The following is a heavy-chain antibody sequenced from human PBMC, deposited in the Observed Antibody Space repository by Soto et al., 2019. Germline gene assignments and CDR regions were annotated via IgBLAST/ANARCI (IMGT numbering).Heavy chain of an antibody. CDR1: GFTFNNYW. CDR3: ARDRIAGSGSCDN. Sequence: PGGSLRLSCAASGFTFNNYWMHWVRQAPGKGLVWVSRIKTDGSSPNYADSVEGRFTISSDNAKNTPYLQMNSLRVEDTAVYYCARDRIAGSGSCDNWGQGTLVTVSS. CDR2: IKTDGSSP. D-gene: IGHD3-10*01. V-gene: IGHV3-74*01. J-gene: IGHJ4*02.